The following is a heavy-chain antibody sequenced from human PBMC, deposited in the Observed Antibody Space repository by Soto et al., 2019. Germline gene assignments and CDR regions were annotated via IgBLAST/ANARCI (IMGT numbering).Heavy chain of an antibody. CDR1: SGSISSNSYL. CDR2: ILYSGDT. J-gene: IGHJ6*02. Sequence: SETLSLTCSVSSGSISSNSYLWGWIRQPPGKGLEWIGAILYSGDTYYSESLKSRVTMSVDTAKNQFSLKLNSVTAADTAVYYCARXGRNTKIVILRHYATDFWGPGTAVTVSS. CDR3: ARXGRNTKIVILRHYATDF. V-gene: IGHV4-39*01. D-gene: IGHD3-22*01.